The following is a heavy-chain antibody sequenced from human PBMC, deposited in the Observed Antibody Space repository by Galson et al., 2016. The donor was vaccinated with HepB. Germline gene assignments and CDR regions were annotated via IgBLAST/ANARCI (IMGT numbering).Heavy chain of an antibody. J-gene: IGHJ5*02. D-gene: IGHD2-21*02. CDR3: AKSRHATPIDFIFNR. CDR1: GFTFSSYG. Sequence: SLRLSCAVSGFTFSSYGMHWVRQAPGKGLEWVAVISDDGSSKYYVPSVKGRFSISRDNSKDMLYLQMDSLRPEDMAVYYCAKSRHATPIDFIFNRWGQGTLVTVSS. V-gene: IGHV3-30*18. CDR2: ISDDGSSK.